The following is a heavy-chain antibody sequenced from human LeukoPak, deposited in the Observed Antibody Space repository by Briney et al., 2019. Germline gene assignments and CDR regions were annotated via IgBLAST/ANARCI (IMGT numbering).Heavy chain of an antibody. D-gene: IGHD2-15*01. CDR1: GFTFSTYA. CDR3: AKGSGVVVVAAITFDY. CDR2: ISGSGGST. V-gene: IGHV3-23*01. J-gene: IGHJ4*02. Sequence: AGGSLRLSCAPSGFTFSTYAMHWVRQAPGKGLEWVSAISGSGGSTYYADSVKGRFTISRDNSKNTLYLQMNSLRAEDTAVYYCAKGSGVVVVAAITFDYWGQGTLVTVSS.